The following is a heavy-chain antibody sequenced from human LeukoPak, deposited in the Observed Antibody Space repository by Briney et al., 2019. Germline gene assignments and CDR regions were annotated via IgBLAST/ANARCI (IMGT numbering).Heavy chain of an antibody. CDR2: INPSGGST. CDR3: ARDPRYDYEGY. J-gene: IGHJ4*02. D-gene: IGHD3-16*01. CDR1: GYTFTSYY. Sequence: ASVKVSCKASGYTFTSYYMHWVRQAPGQGLGWMGIINPSGGSTSYAQKFQGRVTMTRDMSTSTVYMELSSLKSEDTAVYYCARDPRYDYEGYWGQGTLVTVSS. V-gene: IGHV1-46*01.